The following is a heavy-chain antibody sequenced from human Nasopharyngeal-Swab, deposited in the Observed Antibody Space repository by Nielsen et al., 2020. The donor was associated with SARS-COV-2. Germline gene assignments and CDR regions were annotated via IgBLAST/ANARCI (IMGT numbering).Heavy chain of an antibody. V-gene: IGHV1-69*04. CDR2: IVPILGIV. Sequence: SVQVSCKASAGTFLTFSINWVRQPPGQGLQWMGSIVPILGIVNYAQRFQGRVTFTADESTSTAYMDLSSLRSDDTAVYYCARDQEMATAAYSDWGQRTLGNV. J-gene: IGHJ4*02. CDR3: ARDQEMATAAYSD. CDR1: AGTFLTFS. D-gene: IGHD5-24*01.